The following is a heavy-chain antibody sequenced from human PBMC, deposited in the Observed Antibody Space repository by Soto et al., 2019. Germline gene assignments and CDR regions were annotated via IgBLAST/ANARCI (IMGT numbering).Heavy chain of an antibody. Sequence: QVQLQQWGAGLLKPSETLSLTCAVYGGSFSGYYWSWIRQPPGKGLEWLGEINHSGSTNYNPSLRSRVTISVDTPKNQFSLKLSSVTAADTAVYYCARGSRGLLWFGEFRRGGYFDYWGQGTLVTVSS. CDR2: INHSGST. D-gene: IGHD3-10*01. V-gene: IGHV4-34*01. CDR1: GGSFSGYY. CDR3: ARGSRGLLWFGEFRRGGYFDY. J-gene: IGHJ4*02.